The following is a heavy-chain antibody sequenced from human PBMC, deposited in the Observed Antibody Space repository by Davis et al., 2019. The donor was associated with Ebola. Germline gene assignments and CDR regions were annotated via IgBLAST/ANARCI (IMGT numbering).Heavy chain of an antibody. J-gene: IGHJ3*02. CDR1: GGTFSSYA. V-gene: IGHV1-69*13. D-gene: IGHD6-13*01. Sequence: SVKVSCKASGGTFSSYAISWVRQAPGQGLEWMGGIIPIFGTANYAQKFQGRVTITADESTSTAYMELNSLRVEDTAVYYCAKDQQAKRGLGAFDIWGQGTMVTVSS. CDR3: AKDQQAKRGLGAFDI. CDR2: IIPIFGTA.